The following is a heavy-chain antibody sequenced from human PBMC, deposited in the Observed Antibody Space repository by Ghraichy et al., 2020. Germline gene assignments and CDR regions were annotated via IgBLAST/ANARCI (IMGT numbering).Heavy chain of an antibody. J-gene: IGHJ4*02. CDR2: VNPSDGST. CDR1: GYTFTDYY. Sequence: ASVKVSCKASGYTFTDYYLHWVRQAPGQGLEWLGIVNPSDGSTNSALKFHDRVTMTRDTSTSTVYMELSSLRSDDTAVYYCARGELRFLEWLFRLGDYWGQGTLVTVSS. D-gene: IGHD3-3*01. CDR3: ARGELRFLEWLFRLGDY. V-gene: IGHV1-46*01.